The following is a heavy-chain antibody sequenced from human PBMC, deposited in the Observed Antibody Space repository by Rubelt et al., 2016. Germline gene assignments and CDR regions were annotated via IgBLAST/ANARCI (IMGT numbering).Heavy chain of an antibody. D-gene: IGHD6-19*01. V-gene: IGHV3-21*01. Sequence: GGGLVKPGGSLRLSCAASGFTFSNYRMTWVRQAPGKGLEWVSSISSTSSYIYYADLVKGRFTISRDNAKNSLYLQMNSLRAEDTAVYYCAGSDRGGWYFDAFDIWGQGTMVTVSS. J-gene: IGHJ3*02. CDR3: AGSDRGGWYFDAFDI. CDR2: ISSTSSYI. CDR1: GFTFSNYR.